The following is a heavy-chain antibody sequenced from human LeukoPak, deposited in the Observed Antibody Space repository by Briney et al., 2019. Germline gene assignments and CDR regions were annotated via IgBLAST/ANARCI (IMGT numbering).Heavy chain of an antibody. D-gene: IGHD3-10*01. CDR1: GGSISSGGYY. Sequence: PSETLSLTCTVSGGSISSGGYYWRWIRQHPGKGLEWIGYIYYSGSTYYNPSLKSRVTISVDTSKNQFSLKLSSVTAADTAVYYCARLLYGSGRGDNWFDPWGQGTLVTVSS. CDR2: IYYSGST. V-gene: IGHV4-31*03. J-gene: IGHJ5*02. CDR3: ARLLYGSGRGDNWFDP.